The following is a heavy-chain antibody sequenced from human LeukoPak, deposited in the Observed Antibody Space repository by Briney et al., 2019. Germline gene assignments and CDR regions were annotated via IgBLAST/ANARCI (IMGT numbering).Heavy chain of an antibody. CDR3: ARPDCSSTSCYGWFDP. CDR1: GGSFSIYY. Sequence: SETLSLTCAVYGGSFSIYYWSWIRQPPGKGLEWIGEINHSGSTNYNPSLKSRVTISVDTSKNQFSLKLSSVTAADTAVYYCARPDCSSTSCYGWFDPWGQGTLVTVSS. V-gene: IGHV4-34*01. D-gene: IGHD2-2*01. CDR2: INHSGST. J-gene: IGHJ5*02.